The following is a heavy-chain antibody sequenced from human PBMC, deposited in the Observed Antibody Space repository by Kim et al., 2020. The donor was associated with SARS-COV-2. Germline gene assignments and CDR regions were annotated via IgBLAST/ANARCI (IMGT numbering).Heavy chain of an antibody. CDR3: ARGMGPNCSSTSCPPAYYYYYGMDV. CDR1: GGSISSGGYY. D-gene: IGHD2-2*01. V-gene: IGHV4-31*03. Sequence: SETLSLTCTVSGGSISSGGYYWSWIRQHPGKGLEWIGYIYYSGSTYYNPSLKSRVTISVDTSKNQFSLKLSSVTAADTAVYYCARGMGPNCSSTSCPPAYYYYYGMDVWGQGTTVTVSS. J-gene: IGHJ6*02. CDR2: IYYSGST.